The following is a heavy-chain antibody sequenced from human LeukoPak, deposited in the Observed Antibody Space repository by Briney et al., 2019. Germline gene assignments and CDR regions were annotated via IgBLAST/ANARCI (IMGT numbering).Heavy chain of an antibody. D-gene: IGHD6-6*01. CDR3: ARDRSSSSGRYYYYYMDV. Sequence: SETLSLTCAVYGGSFSGYYWSWIRQPPGKGLEWIGEINHSGSTNYNPSLKSRVTISVDTSKNQFSLKLSSVTAADTAVYYCARDRSSSSGRYYYYYMDVWGKGTTVTVSS. CDR1: GGSFSGYY. J-gene: IGHJ6*03. V-gene: IGHV4-34*01. CDR2: INHSGST.